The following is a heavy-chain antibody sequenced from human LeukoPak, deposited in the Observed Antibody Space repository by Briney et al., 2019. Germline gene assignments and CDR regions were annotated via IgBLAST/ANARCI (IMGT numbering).Heavy chain of an antibody. CDR2: IYYSGST. D-gene: IGHD1-26*01. Sequence: PSETLSLTCTVSGGSISSSTYYWGWIRQPPAKGLEWIGSIYYSGSTSYNPSLKSRVTISVDTSKNQFSLKLGSVTAADTAVYYCARNASDSGTSYFDYWGQGTLVTVSS. CDR3: ARNASDSGTSYFDY. CDR1: GGSISSSTYY. J-gene: IGHJ4*02. V-gene: IGHV4-39*01.